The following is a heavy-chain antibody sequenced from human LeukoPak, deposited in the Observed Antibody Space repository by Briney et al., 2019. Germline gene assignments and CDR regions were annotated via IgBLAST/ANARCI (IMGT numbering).Heavy chain of an antibody. CDR3: ARARLPPAPRDGMDV. CDR1: GGSISSYY. CDR2: IYYSGST. Sequence: SETLSLTCTVSGGSISSYYWSWIRQPPGKGLEWIGYIYYSGSTNYNPSLKSRVTISVDTSKNQFSLKLSSVTAADTAVYYCARARLPPAPRDGMDVWGQGTTVTVSS. J-gene: IGHJ6*02. D-gene: IGHD2-15*01. V-gene: IGHV4-59*01.